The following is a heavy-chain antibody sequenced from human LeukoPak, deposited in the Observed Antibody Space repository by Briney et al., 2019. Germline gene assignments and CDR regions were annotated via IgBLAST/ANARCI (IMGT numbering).Heavy chain of an antibody. D-gene: IGHD5-18*01. CDR2: IYYSGST. V-gene: IGHV4-39*07. J-gene: IGHJ4*02. CDR1: GGSISSRSYY. Sequence: PSETLSLTCTVSGGSISSRSYYWGWIRQPPGKGLEWIGSIYYSGSTYYNPSLKSRVTMSVDTSKNQFSLKLSSVTAADTAVYYCARSFDTASCYWGQGTLVTVSS. CDR3: ARSFDTASCY.